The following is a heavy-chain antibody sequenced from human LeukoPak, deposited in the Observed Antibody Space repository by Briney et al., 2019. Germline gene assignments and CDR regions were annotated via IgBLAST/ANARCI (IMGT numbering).Heavy chain of an antibody. CDR2: ISDDGSAK. V-gene: IGHV3-7*01. D-gene: IGHD6-13*01. Sequence: PGGSLRLSCAASGFTFGSYWTSWGRHIQEKGMEWVADISDDGSAKYYLDSVKGRFTISRDNAENSLSLHMDSLGVEDTALYYCARGLGRPAAHTVSHFDFWGRGSLVTVSS. CDR3: ARGLGRPAAHTVSHFDF. J-gene: IGHJ4*02. CDR1: GFTFGSYW.